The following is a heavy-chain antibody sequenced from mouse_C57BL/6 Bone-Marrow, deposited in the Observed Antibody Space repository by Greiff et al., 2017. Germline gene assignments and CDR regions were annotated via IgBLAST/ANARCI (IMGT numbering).Heavy chain of an antibody. V-gene: IGHV1-9*01. CDR3: ARSTTVVATDYAMDY. Sequence: VQLQESGAELMKPGASVKLSCKATGYTFTGYWIEWVKQRPGHGLEWIGEILPGRGSNNYNEKFKGKATFTADTSSTTAYMQLSSLTTDDSAIYYCARSTTVVATDYAMDYWGQGTSVTVSS. J-gene: IGHJ4*01. D-gene: IGHD1-1*01. CDR2: ILPGRGSN. CDR1: GYTFTGYW.